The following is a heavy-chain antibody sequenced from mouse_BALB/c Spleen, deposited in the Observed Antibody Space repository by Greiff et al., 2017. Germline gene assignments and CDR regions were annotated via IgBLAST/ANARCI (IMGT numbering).Heavy chain of an antibody. J-gene: IGHJ4*01. D-gene: IGHD2-14*01. CDR2: IYPSDSYT. CDR3: TRRIYRYYAMDY. V-gene: IGHV1-69*02. Sequence: QVQLQQPGAELVRPGASVKLSCKASGYTFTSYWINWVKQRPGQGLEWIGNIYPSDSYTNYNQKFKDKATLTVDKSSSTAYMQLSSPTSEDSAVYYCTRRIYRYYAMDYWGQGTSVTVSS. CDR1: GYTFTSYW.